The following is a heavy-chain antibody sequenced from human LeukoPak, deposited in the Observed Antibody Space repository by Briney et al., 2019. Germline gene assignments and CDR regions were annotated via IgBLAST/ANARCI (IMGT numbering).Heavy chain of an antibody. CDR2: IIPILGIA. CDR3: ARDTGPYFDY. D-gene: IGHD4-17*01. J-gene: IGHJ4*02. V-gene: IGHV1-69*04. CDR1: VGTFCSYA. Sequence: GSSVNLSYKASVGTFCSYAISWVGLAHGEALEWMGRIIPILGIANYAQKFQGRVTITAEKSTSTAYMELSSLRSEDTAVYYCARDTGPYFDYWGQGTLVTVSS.